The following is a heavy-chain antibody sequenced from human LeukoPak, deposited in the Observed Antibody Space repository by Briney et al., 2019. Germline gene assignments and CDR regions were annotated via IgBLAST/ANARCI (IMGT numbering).Heavy chain of an antibody. J-gene: IGHJ4*02. Sequence: SETLSLTCTVSGGSISSYYWSWIRQPPGKGLEWIGYIYYSGSTNYNPSLKSRVTISVDTSKNQFSLKLSSVTAADTAVHYCARHSSYYGNFDYWGQGTLVTVSS. CDR3: ARHSSYYGNFDY. CDR2: IYYSGST. D-gene: IGHD3-10*01. V-gene: IGHV4-59*08. CDR1: GGSISSYY.